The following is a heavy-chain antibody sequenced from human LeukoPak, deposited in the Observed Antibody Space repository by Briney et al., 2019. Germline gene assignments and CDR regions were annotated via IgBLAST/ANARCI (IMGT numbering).Heavy chain of an antibody. D-gene: IGHD6-19*01. CDR1: GYTFTGYY. J-gene: IGHJ4*02. V-gene: IGHV1-2*04. Sequence: ASVKVSCKASGYTFTGYYIHWVRQAPGQGLEWMGWINPNSGGTNYAQKFQGWVTMTRDTSISTAYMELSRLRSDDTAVYYCVTGIYNGWYYFDSWGQGTLVTVSS. CDR3: VTGIYNGWYYFDS. CDR2: INPNSGGT.